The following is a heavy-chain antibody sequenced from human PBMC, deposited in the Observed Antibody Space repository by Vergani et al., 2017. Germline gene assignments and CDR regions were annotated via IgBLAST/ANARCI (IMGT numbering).Heavy chain of an antibody. Sequence: EVQLVESGGGLVQPGGSLRLSCSASGFTFSNAWMSWVRQAPGKGLEWVGRIKSKTDGGTTDYAAPVKGRFTISRDDSKNTLYLQMNSLKTEDTAVYYCTTGYGSGSYYYYWGQGTLVTVSS. CDR1: GFTFSNAW. J-gene: IGHJ4*02. D-gene: IGHD3-10*01. CDR2: IKSKTDGGTT. V-gene: IGHV3-15*01. CDR3: TTGYGSGSYYYY.